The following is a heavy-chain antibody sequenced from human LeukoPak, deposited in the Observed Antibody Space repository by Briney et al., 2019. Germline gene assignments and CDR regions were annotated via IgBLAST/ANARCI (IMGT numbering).Heavy chain of an antibody. CDR1: GYTITSYG. CDR2: ISAYNGNT. V-gene: IGHV1-18*01. Sequence: ASVKVSCKASGYTITSYGISWVRQAPGQGLEWMGWISAYNGNTNYAQKLQGRVTMTTDTSTSTAYMELRSLRSDDTAVYYCARAGDPIVVVPAAPGGWFDPWGQGTLVTVSS. CDR3: ARAGDPIVVVPAAPGGWFDP. J-gene: IGHJ5*02. D-gene: IGHD2-2*01.